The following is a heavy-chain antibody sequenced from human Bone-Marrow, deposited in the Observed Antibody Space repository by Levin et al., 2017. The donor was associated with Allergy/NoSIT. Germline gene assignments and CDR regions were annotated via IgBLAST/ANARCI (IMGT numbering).Heavy chain of an antibody. Sequence: ASVKVSCRASGYTFTKYAISWVRQAPGHGLEWMGWVNTYNDHKNYTQTLQGRVTMTTDTSTSTAYMELRSLRSDDTAVYYCARGRYFDWANDYHYMDVWGEGTTVTVSS. CDR2: VNTYNDHK. J-gene: IGHJ6*03. V-gene: IGHV1-18*01. CDR1: GYTFTKYA. D-gene: IGHD3-9*01. CDR3: ARGRYFDWANDYHYMDV.